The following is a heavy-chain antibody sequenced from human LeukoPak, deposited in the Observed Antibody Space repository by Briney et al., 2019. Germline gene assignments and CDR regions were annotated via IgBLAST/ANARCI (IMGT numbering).Heavy chain of an antibody. V-gene: IGHV1-24*01. CDR2: FDPEDGEK. CDR1: GHALTDFF. J-gene: IGHJ1*01. CDR3: ATIDVKTYCTNTNCYPRFQR. Sequence: ASVKVSCKVSGHALTDFFIHWVRQALGKGLEWMGGFDPEDGEKVYAQKFQGRVTMTEDTSTDTAFMGLSSLRSEDTAVYYCATIDVKTYCTNTNCYPRFQRWGQGTLVTVSS. D-gene: IGHD2-2*01.